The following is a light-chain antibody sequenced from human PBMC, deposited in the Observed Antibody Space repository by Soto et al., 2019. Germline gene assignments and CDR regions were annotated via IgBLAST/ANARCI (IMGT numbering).Light chain of an antibody. CDR2: EVS. V-gene: IGLV2-14*01. J-gene: IGLJ1*01. CDR3: SSYTSSSTYV. Sequence: QSALTQPASVSGSPGQSITISCTGTSSDVGGYNYVSWYQQHPGKAPKLMIYEVSNRPSGVSNRFSGSKSGNPASLTISGLQAEDEADYYCSSYTSSSTYVFGPGTKVTVL. CDR1: SSDVGGYNY.